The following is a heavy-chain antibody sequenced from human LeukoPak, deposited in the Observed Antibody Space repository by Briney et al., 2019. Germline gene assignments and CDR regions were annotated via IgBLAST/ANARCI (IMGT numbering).Heavy chain of an antibody. CDR2: ISYDGSNK. V-gene: IGHV3-30-3*01. CDR3: AKDGGYYFDS. Sequence: GGSLRLSCAASGFTFSNYAMHWVRRAPGKGLEWVVVISYDGSNKYYADSVKGRFTISRDNSKNTLYLQVNSLRAEDTALYYCAKDGGYYFDSWGQGTLVTVSS. CDR1: GFTFSNYA. D-gene: IGHD3-16*01. J-gene: IGHJ4*02.